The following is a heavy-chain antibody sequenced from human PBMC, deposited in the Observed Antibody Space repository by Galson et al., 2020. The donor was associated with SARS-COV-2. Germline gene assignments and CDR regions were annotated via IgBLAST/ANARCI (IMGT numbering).Heavy chain of an antibody. V-gene: IGHV1-18*01. CDR2: ISTDTGNT. D-gene: IGHD5-12*01. CDR3: ARDRGYVGYDYGLIDY. J-gene: IGHJ4*02. CDR1: GYMFVTYG. Sequence: ASVKVSCKPSGYMFVTYGIAWVRQAPGQAPEWMGWISTDTGNTNYAQNFQGRLSMTKDTSTSTVYMELRSLISDDTAMYYCARDRGYVGYDYGLIDYWGQGTLVTVSS.